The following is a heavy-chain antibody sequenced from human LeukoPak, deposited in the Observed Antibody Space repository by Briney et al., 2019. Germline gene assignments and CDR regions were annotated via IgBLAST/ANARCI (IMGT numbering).Heavy chain of an antibody. D-gene: IGHD5-18*01. V-gene: IGHV3-23*01. CDR1: GFTFSSCA. CDR3: AKTLGYNYGYVEN. Sequence: GESLKISCASSGFTFSSCAMSWVRQAPGKGLEWVSAVSGSGGNTHDADSVRGRFTISRDNSKNTLYLQMNSLRAEDTAVYYCAKTLGYNYGYVENWGQGTLVTVSS. J-gene: IGHJ4*02. CDR2: VSGSGGNT.